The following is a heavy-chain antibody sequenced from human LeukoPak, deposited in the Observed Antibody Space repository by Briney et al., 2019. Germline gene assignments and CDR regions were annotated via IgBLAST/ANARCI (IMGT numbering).Heavy chain of an antibody. Sequence: GGSLRLSCAASGFTFSSYSMNWVRQAPGKGLEWVSSISSSSSYIYYADPVKGRFTISRDNAKNSLYLQMNSLRAEDTAVYYCARDQNNWNEKDYWGQGTLVTVSS. J-gene: IGHJ4*02. CDR2: ISSSSSYI. V-gene: IGHV3-21*01. CDR3: ARDQNNWNEKDY. CDR1: GFTFSSYS. D-gene: IGHD1-1*01.